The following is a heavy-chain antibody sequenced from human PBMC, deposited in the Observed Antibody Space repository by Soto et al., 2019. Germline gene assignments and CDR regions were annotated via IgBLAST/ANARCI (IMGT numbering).Heavy chain of an antibody. D-gene: IGHD3-22*01. CDR2: ISGSGGST. CDR1: GFTFSSYA. CDR3: ARRLTMIVVFITDAMVHYFVD. Sequence: GGSLRLSCAASGFTFSSYAMRWVRQAPGKGLEWVSAISGSGGSTYYADSVKGRFTISSDNSKNTLYRQMNSVRAEDTAVYYCARRLTMIVVFITDAMVHYFVDWGEGTLVTVSS. J-gene: IGHJ4*02. V-gene: IGHV3-23*01.